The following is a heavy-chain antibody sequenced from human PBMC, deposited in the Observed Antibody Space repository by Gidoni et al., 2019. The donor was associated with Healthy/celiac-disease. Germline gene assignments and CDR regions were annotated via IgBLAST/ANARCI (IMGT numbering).Heavy chain of an antibody. V-gene: IGHV3-30-3*01. CDR2: ISYDGSNK. CDR3: ARGEYYYDSSGYPFDC. J-gene: IGHJ4*02. D-gene: IGHD3-22*01. Sequence: QAPGKGLEWVAVISYDGSNKYYADSVKGRFTISRDNSKNTLYLQMNSLRAEDTAVSYCARGEYYYDSSGYPFDCWGQGTLVTVSS.